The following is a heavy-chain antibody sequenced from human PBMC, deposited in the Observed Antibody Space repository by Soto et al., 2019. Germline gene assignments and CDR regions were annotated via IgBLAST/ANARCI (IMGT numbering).Heavy chain of an antibody. CDR3: AKSVYNWNDGFFDY. CDR2: LSSSSRTI. Sequence: GGSLILSCAASGFTFSTYILNWVSPAPGKGLEWVSYLSSSSRTIYYADSVKGRFTISRDNAKNSLYLQMNSLRAEDTAVYYCAKSVYNWNDGFFDYWGQGTLVTVSS. CDR1: GFTFSTYI. D-gene: IGHD1-1*01. V-gene: IGHV3-48*01. J-gene: IGHJ4*02.